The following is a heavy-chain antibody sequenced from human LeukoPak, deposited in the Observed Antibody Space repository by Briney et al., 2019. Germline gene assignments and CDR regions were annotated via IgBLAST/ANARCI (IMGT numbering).Heavy chain of an antibody. D-gene: IGHD4-17*01. CDR1: GIPFSSFG. V-gene: IGHV3-33*01. CDR3: ARDGTVTAGPFDP. Sequence: PWRSLRLSCAAPGIPFSSFGMHWLRQAPGKGLEWVAFIWYDGSNKYYADSVKGRFTISRDNSKNTLYLQMNSLTAEDTAVYYCARDGTVTAGPFDPWGGGTLVTVSS. J-gene: IGHJ5*02. CDR2: IWYDGSNK.